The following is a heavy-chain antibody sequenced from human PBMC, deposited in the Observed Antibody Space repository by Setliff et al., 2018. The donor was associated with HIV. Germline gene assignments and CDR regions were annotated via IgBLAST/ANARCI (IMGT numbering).Heavy chain of an antibody. J-gene: IGHJ5*01. D-gene: IGHD3-3*01. CDR1: GGSINSRDYS. CDR3: ARRAYYDFWSGFYLSIANRFDS. CDR2: LPHSGAT. V-gene: IGHV4-39*01. Sequence: PSETLSLTCTVSGGSINSRDYSWGWIRQPPGKGLEWIVSLPHSGATFYNPSLRSRVTTSEDTSKNQFSLRLSSVTAADTAVYYCARRAYYDFWSGFYLSIANRFDSWGQGILVTVSS.